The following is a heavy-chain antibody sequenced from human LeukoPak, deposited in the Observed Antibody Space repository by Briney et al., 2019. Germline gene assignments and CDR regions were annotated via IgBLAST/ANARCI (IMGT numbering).Heavy chain of an antibody. D-gene: IGHD6-13*01. CDR3: ARDLAAAGTLYDY. CDR2: IIPIFGTA. Sequence: SVKVSCKASGGTFSSYAISWVRQAPGQGLEWMGGIIPIFGTANYAQKFQGRVTITADESTSTAYMELSSLRSEDTAVYYCARDLAAAGTLYDYWGQGTLVTVSS. J-gene: IGHJ4*02. CDR1: GGTFSSYA. V-gene: IGHV1-69*13.